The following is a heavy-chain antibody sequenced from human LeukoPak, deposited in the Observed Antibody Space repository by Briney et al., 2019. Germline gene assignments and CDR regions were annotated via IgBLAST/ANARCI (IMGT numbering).Heavy chain of an antibody. CDR1: GDSITSGSYY. V-gene: IGHV4-31*03. CDR3: ARGAATTIVPEGMDV. J-gene: IGHJ6*02. Sequence: SQTLSLTCTVSGDSITSGSYYWAWIRQHPGKGLEWIGYIYYTGGTHYNPSLKSRLTISVDTSKNQFSLKLSSVTAADTAVYYCARGAATTIVPEGMDVWGQGTTVTVSS. D-gene: IGHD2-15*01. CDR2: IYYTGGT.